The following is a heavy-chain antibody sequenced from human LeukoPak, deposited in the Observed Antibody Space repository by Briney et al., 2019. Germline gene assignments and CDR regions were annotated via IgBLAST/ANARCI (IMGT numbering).Heavy chain of an antibody. V-gene: IGHV5-51*01. CDR2: IYPGDSDT. J-gene: IGHJ5*02. CDR3: ARHSTRAYYYGSGSYYTNWFDP. D-gene: IGHD3-10*01. CDR1: GYSFTTYW. Sequence: KAGESLKISCKGSGYSFTTYWIGWVRQMPGKGLEWMGIIYPGDSDTRYSPSFQGQVTISADKSISTAYLQWSSLKASDTAMYYCARHSTRAYYYGSGSYYTNWFDPWGQGTLVTVSS.